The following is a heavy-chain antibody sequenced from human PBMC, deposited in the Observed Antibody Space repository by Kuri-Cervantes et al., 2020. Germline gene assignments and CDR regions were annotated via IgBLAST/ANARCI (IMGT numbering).Heavy chain of an antibody. V-gene: IGHV3-30*18. CDR3: AKVQVGATLWDAFDI. CDR1: GFTFSSYA. CDR2: ISYDGSNK. D-gene: IGHD1-26*01. J-gene: IGHJ3*02. Sequence: GESLKISCAASGFTFSSYAMSWVRQAPGKGLEWVAVISYDGSNKYYADSVKGRFTISRDNSKNTSYLQMNSLRAEDTAVYYCAKVQVGATLWDAFDIWGQGTMVTVSS.